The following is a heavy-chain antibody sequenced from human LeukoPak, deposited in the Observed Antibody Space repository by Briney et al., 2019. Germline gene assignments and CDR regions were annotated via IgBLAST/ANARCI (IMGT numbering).Heavy chain of an antibody. CDR2: ISYSGST. J-gene: IGHJ4*02. V-gene: IGHV4-59*05. D-gene: IGHD6-19*01. CDR3: ASDPFSSGWEFDY. CDR1: GGSISTYY. Sequence: SETLSLTCTVSGGSISTYYWSWIRQPPGKGLEWIGSISYSGSTYYNPSLRSRVTISIYTSKNQFSLKLTSVTAADTAVYYCASDPFSSGWEFDYWGQGTLVTVSS.